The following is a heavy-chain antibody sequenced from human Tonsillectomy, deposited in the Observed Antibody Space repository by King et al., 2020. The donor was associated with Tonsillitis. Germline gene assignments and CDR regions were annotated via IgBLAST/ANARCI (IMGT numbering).Heavy chain of an antibody. CDR3: AHTDSSVAVGVTRNVSNWFDP. D-gene: IGHD2-15*01. Sequence: ITLKESGPTLVKPTQTLTLTCTFSGFSLSTGGVGVAWIRQPPGKALEWLALIYWDDDKRYSPSLKSRLTITKDTSKKQVVLTMTNMDPVDTATYFCAHTDSSVAVGVTRNVSNWFDPWGQGTLVTVSA. CDR1: GFSLSTGGVG. V-gene: IGHV2-5*02. J-gene: IGHJ5*02. CDR2: IYWDDDK.